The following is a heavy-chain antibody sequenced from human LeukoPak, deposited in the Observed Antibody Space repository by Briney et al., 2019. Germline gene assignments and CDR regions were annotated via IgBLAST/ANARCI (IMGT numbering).Heavy chain of an antibody. CDR3: ARGSLVRGVITLLFDY. D-gene: IGHD3-10*01. Sequence: SVKVSCKASGGTFSSYAISWVRQAPGQGLEGRGGIIPIFGTANYAQKFQGRVTITADESTSTAYMELSSLRSEDTAVYYCARGSLVRGVITLLFDYWGQGTLVTVSS. J-gene: IGHJ4*02. CDR2: IIPIFGTA. CDR1: GGTFSSYA. V-gene: IGHV1-69*13.